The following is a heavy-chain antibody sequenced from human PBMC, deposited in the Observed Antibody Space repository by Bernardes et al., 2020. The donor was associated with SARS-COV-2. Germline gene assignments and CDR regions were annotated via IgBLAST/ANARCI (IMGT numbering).Heavy chain of an antibody. V-gene: IGHV4-59*11. CDR2: IYYSGST. Sequence: SESLSLTCTVSGGSISSPYWSWIRQPPGKGLEWIGYIYYSGSTYYNPSLKSRVTISVDTSKNQFSLKLSSVTAADTAVYYCARDGRFGELNWFDPWGQGTLVTVSS. CDR3: ARDGRFGELNWFDP. D-gene: IGHD3-10*01. J-gene: IGHJ5*02. CDR1: GGSISSPY.